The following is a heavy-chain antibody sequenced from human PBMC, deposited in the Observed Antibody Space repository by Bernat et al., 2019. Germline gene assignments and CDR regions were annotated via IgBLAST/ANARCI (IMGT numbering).Heavy chain of an antibody. CDR1: GFTFSIYS. Sequence: EVQLVESGGGLVKPGGSLRLSCAASGFTFSIYSMNWVRQAPGKGLEWVSSISSVTSYIYYADSVKGRFTISRDNAKNSLYLQMSSLRAEDTAVYYCARNSVAEELDDWGQGTLVTVSS. J-gene: IGHJ4*02. CDR2: ISSVTSYI. CDR3: ARNSVAEELDD. D-gene: IGHD6-19*01. V-gene: IGHV3-21*01.